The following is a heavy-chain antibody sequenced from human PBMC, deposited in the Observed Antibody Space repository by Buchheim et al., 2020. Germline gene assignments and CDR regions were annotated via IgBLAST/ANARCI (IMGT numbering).Heavy chain of an antibody. J-gene: IGHJ6*02. CDR2: INPSGGST. CDR3: ARRGGDLIKDFMDYYYYGMDV. Sequence: QVQLVQSGAEVKKPGASVKVSCKASGYTFTSYYMHWVRQAPGQGLEWMGIINPSGGSTSYAQKFQGSVTMTRDTSTSTGYMELSSLRSEDTAVYYCARRGGDLIKDFMDYYYYGMDVWGQGTT. V-gene: IGHV1-46*01. D-gene: IGHD4-17*01. CDR1: GYTFTSYY.